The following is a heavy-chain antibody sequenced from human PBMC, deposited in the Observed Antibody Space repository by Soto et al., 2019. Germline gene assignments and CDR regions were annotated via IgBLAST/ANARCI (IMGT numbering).Heavy chain of an antibody. V-gene: IGHV3-49*04. CDR1: GFTFSDYG. Sequence: PGGSLRLSCTTSGFTFSDYGMSWVRQAPGKGLEWVGFIRSKSSGGTTEYAASVKGRFIISRDDSKSIAYLQMNSLKTEDTAVYYCTGRDFWSPYYIGVYWGQGTIVPV. J-gene: IGHJ4*02. CDR2: IRSKSSGGTT. CDR3: TGRDFWSPYYIGVY. D-gene: IGHD3-3*01.